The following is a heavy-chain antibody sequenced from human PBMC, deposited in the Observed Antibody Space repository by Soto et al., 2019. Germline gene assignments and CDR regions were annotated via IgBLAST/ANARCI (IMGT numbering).Heavy chain of an antibody. Sequence: ASVKVSCKASGYTFTGYDMHWVRQAPGQGLEWMGWINPNSGGTNYAQKFQGWVTMTRDTSISTAYMELSSVTAADTAVYYCARRWGPTFDFWGQGTLVTVSS. CDR2: INPNSGGT. J-gene: IGHJ4*02. D-gene: IGHD1-26*01. V-gene: IGHV1-2*04. CDR3: ARRWGPTFDF. CDR1: GYTFTGYD.